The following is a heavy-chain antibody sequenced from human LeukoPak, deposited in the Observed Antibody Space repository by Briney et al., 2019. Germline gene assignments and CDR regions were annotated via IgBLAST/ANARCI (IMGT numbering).Heavy chain of an antibody. Sequence: ASVKVSCKASGYTLTRYYMHWVRQAPGQGLEWMGWINPNSGGTNYPQKFQGRVTMTKDTSISTTYMELSRLRSDDTAVYYCARGEEASLEEITIFGVVIPYDYWGQGTLVTVSS. V-gene: IGHV1-2*02. CDR3: ARGEEASLEEITIFGVVIPYDY. J-gene: IGHJ4*02. CDR2: INPNSGGT. D-gene: IGHD3-3*01. CDR1: GYTLTRYY.